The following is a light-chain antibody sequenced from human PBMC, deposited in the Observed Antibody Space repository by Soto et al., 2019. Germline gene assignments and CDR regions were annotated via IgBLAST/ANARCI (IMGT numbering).Light chain of an antibody. CDR1: QSVTNS. CDR2: GAS. Sequence: EIVLTQSPATLSLSPGERATLSCRASQSVTNSLAWYQQKSGQAPRLLISGASRRATGIPDRFSGSGSGTDFTLTISRLEPEDFALYYCQHYYGTSPISFGQGTRLEIK. J-gene: IGKJ5*01. V-gene: IGKV3-20*01. CDR3: QHYYGTSPIS.